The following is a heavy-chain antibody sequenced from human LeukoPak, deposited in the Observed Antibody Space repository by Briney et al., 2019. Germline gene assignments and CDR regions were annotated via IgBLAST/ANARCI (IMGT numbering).Heavy chain of an antibody. Sequence: GGSLRLSCAGSGFDFGTSTMNWARQAPGKGLEWVSSISDDGRDTPYSDSVRGRFTISRDNAETSLYLQMNSLRAEDTAIYFCLRGDTRDYWGQGTLVTVSS. V-gene: IGHV3-21*01. D-gene: IGHD2-15*01. CDR3: LRGDTRDY. CDR2: ISDDGRDT. CDR1: GFDFGTST. J-gene: IGHJ4*02.